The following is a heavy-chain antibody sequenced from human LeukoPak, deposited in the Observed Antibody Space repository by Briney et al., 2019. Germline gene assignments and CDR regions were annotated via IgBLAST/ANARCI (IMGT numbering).Heavy chain of an antibody. J-gene: IGHJ5*02. V-gene: IGHV4-30-4*08. CDR2: IYYSGST. Sequence: SQTLSLTCTVSGGSISSGDYYWSWIRQPPGKGLEWIGYIYYSGSTYYNPSLKSRVTISVDTSKNQFSLKLGSVTAADTAVYYCARVVVPAARRRPDWFDPWGQGTLVTVSS. CDR1: GGSISSGDYY. D-gene: IGHD2-2*01. CDR3: ARVVVPAARRRPDWFDP.